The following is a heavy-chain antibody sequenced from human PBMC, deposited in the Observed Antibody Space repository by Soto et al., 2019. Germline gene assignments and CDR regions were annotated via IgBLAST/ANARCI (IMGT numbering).Heavy chain of an antibody. Sequence: PSETLSLTCTVSGGSISSGGYYWSWIRQHPGKGLEWIGYIYYSGSTYYNPSLKSRVTISVDTSKNQFSLKLSSVTAADTAVYYCAREPXERYGSGRPYYYYGMDVWGQGTTVTVSS. CDR3: AREPXERYGSGRPYYYYGMDV. J-gene: IGHJ6*02. D-gene: IGHD3-10*01. CDR1: GGSISSGGYY. V-gene: IGHV4-31*03. CDR2: IYYSGST.